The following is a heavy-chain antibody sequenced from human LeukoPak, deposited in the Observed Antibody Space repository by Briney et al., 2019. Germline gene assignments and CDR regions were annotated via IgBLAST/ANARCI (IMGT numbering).Heavy chain of an antibody. J-gene: IGHJ4*02. D-gene: IGHD3-10*01. V-gene: IGHV4-30-4*08. CDR2: IYYSGST. CDR3: ARGLGGYFDY. CDR1: GDSISSRDYY. Sequence: SETLSLTCSVSGDSISSRDYYWSWIRQPPGKGLEWIGYIYYSGSTSYNPSLKSRVTISVDTSKNQFSLKLSSVTAADTAVYYCARGLGGYFDYWGQGTLVTVSS.